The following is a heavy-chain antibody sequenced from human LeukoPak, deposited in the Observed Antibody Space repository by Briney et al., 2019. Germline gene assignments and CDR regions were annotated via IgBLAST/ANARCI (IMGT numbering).Heavy chain of an antibody. CDR1: GFTFGTYW. V-gene: IGHV3-7*01. J-gene: IGHJ4*02. CDR3: ARAGSLWFGESKLDY. Sequence: GGSLRLSCAASGFTFGTYWMNWVRRAPGKGLEWVANINQDGSEKYYVDSVKGRFTISRDDAKNSLYLQMNSLRAEDTAVYYCARAGSLWFGESKLDYWGQGTLVTVSS. D-gene: IGHD3-10*01. CDR2: INQDGSEK.